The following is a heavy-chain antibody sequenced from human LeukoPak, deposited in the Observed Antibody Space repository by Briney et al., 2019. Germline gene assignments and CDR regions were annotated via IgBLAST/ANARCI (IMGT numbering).Heavy chain of an antibody. CDR3: ARGWELHFDY. J-gene: IGHJ4*02. V-gene: IGHV1-46*01. Sequence: EASVKVSCKASGYTFTSYYMHWVRQAPGQGLEWMGRINPRGGSASYAQKFQGRLIMTRDTSTSTVYMELSSLRSEDTAVYYCARGWELHFDYWGQGTPVTVSS. D-gene: IGHD1-7*01. CDR2: INPRGGSA. CDR1: GYTFTSYY.